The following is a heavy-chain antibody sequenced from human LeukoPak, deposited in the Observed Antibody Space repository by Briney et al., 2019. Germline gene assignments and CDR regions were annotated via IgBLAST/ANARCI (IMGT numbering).Heavy chain of an antibody. J-gene: IGHJ4*02. D-gene: IGHD5-12*01. CDR1: GYTFTSYD. Sequence: ASVKVSCKASGYTFTSYDINWVRQATGQGLEWMGWMNPNSGNTGYAQKFQGRVTMTRNTSISTAYMELSSLRSEDTAVYYCAKTMGGDSGYDSPSDYWGQGTLVTVSS. V-gene: IGHV1-8*01. CDR2: MNPNSGNT. CDR3: AKTMGGDSGYDSPSDY.